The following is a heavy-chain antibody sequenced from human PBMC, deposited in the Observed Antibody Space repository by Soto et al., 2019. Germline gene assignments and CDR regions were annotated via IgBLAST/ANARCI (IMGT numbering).Heavy chain of an antibody. V-gene: IGHV3-7*01. J-gene: IGHJ5*02. CDR1: GFNFNNHW. CDR3: ARILTRGNVDP. CDR2: VNQDGNEK. D-gene: IGHD2-8*01. Sequence: PGGSLRLSCEASGFNFNNHWMIWVRQAPGKGLEWVASVNQDGNEKYHLDSVMGRFTISRDNAKNWLFLQMNSLTVEDTAVYHCARILTRGNVDPWGQGTQVTVSS.